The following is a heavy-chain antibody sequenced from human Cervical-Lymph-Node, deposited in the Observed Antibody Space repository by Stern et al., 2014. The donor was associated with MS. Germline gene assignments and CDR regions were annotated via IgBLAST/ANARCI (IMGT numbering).Heavy chain of an antibody. V-gene: IGHV1-2*02. J-gene: IGHJ4*02. CDR1: GYSFTDYY. Sequence: VQLVESGAEVKKPGASVKVSCRASGYSFTDYYFHWVRQAPGQGLEWMGCINPSSGVTRYAQQLQGRVTMTRGSSMNTAYMEMSRLRSDDTAVYYCQAFPAYWGQGTLITVSS. CDR3: QAFPAY. CDR2: INPSSGVT.